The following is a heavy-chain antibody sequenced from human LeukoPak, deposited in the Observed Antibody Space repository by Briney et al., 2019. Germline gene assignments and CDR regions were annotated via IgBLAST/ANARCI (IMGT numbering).Heavy chain of an antibody. J-gene: IGHJ4*02. D-gene: IGHD3-10*01. CDR1: GGSISSYY. CDR3: ARRGGGGELSWYFDY. Sequence: SETLSLTCTVSGGSISSYYWSWIRQPPGKGLEWIGYIYYSGSTNYNPSLKSRVTISVDTSKNQFSLKLSSVTAADTAVYYCARRGGGGELSWYFDYWGQGTLVTVSS. V-gene: IGHV4-59*08. CDR2: IYYSGST.